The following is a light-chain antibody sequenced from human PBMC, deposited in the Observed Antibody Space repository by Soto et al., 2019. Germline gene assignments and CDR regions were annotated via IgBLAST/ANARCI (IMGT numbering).Light chain of an antibody. CDR1: KLGDKY. Sequence: SYELTQPPSVSVSPGQTASITCSGDKLGDKYACWYQQKPGQSPVLVIYQDSKRPSGIPERFSGSNSGNTATLTISGTQAMDEADYYCQAGDSSSVFGGGTKLTVL. CDR3: QAGDSSSV. V-gene: IGLV3-1*01. J-gene: IGLJ2*01. CDR2: QDS.